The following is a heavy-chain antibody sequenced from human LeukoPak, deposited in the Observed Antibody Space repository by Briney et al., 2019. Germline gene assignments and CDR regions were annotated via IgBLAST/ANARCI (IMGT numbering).Heavy chain of an antibody. D-gene: IGHD3-10*01. J-gene: IGHJ4*02. CDR3: ARELGPFGKYYFDY. V-gene: IGHV1-18*01. Sequence: EASVKVSCKASGYTFTSYGISWVRQAPGQGLEWMGWISAYNGNTNYAQKLQGRVTMTTDTSTSTAYMELRSLRSDDTAVYYCARELGPFGKYYFDYWGQGTLVTVSS. CDR1: GYTFTSYG. CDR2: ISAYNGNT.